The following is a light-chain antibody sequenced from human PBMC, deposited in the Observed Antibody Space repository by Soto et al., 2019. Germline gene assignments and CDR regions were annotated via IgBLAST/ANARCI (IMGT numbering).Light chain of an antibody. V-gene: IGKV1-5*01. CDR1: QGISSW. Sequence: DIQMTHSPSSVSASVGYRFNTTCRASQGISSWLAWYQQKPGKAPKLLIYDASSLESGVPSRFRGSGSATEFTLPISSLQTADFATYYCQQYNSYYPWTFGQGTKVDIK. CDR3: QQYNSYYPWT. CDR2: DAS. J-gene: IGKJ1*01.